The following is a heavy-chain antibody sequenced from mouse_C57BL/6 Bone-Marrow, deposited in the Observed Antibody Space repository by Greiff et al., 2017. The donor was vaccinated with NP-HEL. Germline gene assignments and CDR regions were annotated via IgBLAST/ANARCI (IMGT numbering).Heavy chain of an antibody. J-gene: IGHJ2*01. D-gene: IGHD1-1*01. Sequence: QVQLQQPGAELVKPGASVKLSCKASGYTFTSYWMQWVKQRPGQGLEWIGEIDPSDSYTNYNQKFKGKATLTVDTSSRTAYMQLSSLTSKDSAVYYCAPYYGSSLFDYWGQGTTLTVSS. CDR3: APYYGSSLFDY. CDR2: IDPSDSYT. V-gene: IGHV1-50*01. CDR1: GYTFTSYW.